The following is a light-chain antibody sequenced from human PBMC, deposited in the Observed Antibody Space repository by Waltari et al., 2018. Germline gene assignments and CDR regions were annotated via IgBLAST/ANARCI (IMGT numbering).Light chain of an antibody. CDR1: QSLVYTDGISY. V-gene: IGKV2-30*01. Sequence: DVGLTQSPLSLPVTLGQPASISCRSSQSLVYTDGISYLNWCHQRPGQAPRRLIYKVSNRDSGVPDRFSGSGSGTDFTLMISSVEADDVGVYFCMQATHWPVTFGQGTRLEIK. CDR3: MQATHWPVT. CDR2: KVS. J-gene: IGKJ5*01.